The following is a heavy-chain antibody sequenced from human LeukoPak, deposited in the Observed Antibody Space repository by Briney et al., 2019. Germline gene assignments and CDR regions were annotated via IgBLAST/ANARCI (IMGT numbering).Heavy chain of an antibody. J-gene: IGHJ4*02. CDR1: GGTFSIYA. V-gene: IGHV1-69*13. Sequence: GASVKVSCKASGGTFSIYAIGWVRQAPGQGFEWMGGIIPTFGTANYAQEFQGRVTITADEFRSTAYMELSSLRSEDTAVYYCARDSNTYVDTSGYGSSAFDYWGQGTLVTVSA. CDR3: ARDSNTYVDTSGYGSSAFDY. D-gene: IGHD3-22*01. CDR2: IIPTFGTA.